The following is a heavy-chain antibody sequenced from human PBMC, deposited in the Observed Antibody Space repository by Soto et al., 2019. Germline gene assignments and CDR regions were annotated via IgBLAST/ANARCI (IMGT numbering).Heavy chain of an antibody. CDR1: GFTFSSYG. D-gene: IGHD3-22*01. V-gene: IGHV3-33*01. J-gene: IGHJ4*02. CDR2: IWHDGSKE. Sequence: GGSLRLSCAASGFTFSSYGMHWVRQAPGKGLEWVAVIWHDGSKEYYADSVKGRFTISRDNSKETLYLQMSSLRAEDTAVYYCARVMYYYDSSGHYRIDYWGQGTLVTVSS. CDR3: ARVMYYYDSSGHYRIDY.